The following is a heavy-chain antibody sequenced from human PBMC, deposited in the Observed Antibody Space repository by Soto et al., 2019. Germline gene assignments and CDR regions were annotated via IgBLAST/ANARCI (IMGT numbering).Heavy chain of an antibody. Sequence: ASVKVSCKASGYTLTDYYMHWVRQAPGQGLEWMGWINPNSGGTNYAQKFQGRVTMTRDTSFSTAYMELSRLRSADTAVYYGGRGARGWNYYGMDVWGQGTTVTVSS. CDR2: INPNSGGT. J-gene: IGHJ6*01. V-gene: IGHV1-2*02. CDR1: GYTLTDYY. CDR3: GRGARGWNYYGMDV. D-gene: IGHD3-3*01.